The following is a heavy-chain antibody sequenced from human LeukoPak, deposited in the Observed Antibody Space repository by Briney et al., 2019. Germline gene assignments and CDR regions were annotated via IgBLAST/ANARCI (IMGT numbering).Heavy chain of an antibody. CDR2: ICYSGST. CDR3: ARGPTPLGLKY. Sequence: PSETLSLTCTVSGGSISSGGYYWSWIRQHPGKGLEWIGYICYSGSTYYNPSLKSRVTISVDTSKNQFSLKLSSVTAADTAVYYCARGPTPLGLKYWGQGTLVTVSS. V-gene: IGHV4-31*03. CDR1: GGSISSGGYY. J-gene: IGHJ4*02.